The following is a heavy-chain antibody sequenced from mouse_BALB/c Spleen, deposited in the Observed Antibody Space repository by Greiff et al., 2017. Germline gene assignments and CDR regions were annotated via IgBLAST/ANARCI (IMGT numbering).Heavy chain of an antibody. CDR2: ISSGGST. D-gene: IGHD2-3*01. V-gene: IGHV5-6-5*01. CDR3: ARDYDGYPPFAY. CDR1: GFTFSSYA. Sequence: EVMLVESGGGLVKPGGSLKLSCAASGFTFSSYAMSWVRQTPEKRLEWVASISSGGSTYYPDSVKGRFTISRDNARNILYLQMSSLRSEDTAMYYCARDYDGYPPFAYWGQGTLVTVSA. J-gene: IGHJ3*01.